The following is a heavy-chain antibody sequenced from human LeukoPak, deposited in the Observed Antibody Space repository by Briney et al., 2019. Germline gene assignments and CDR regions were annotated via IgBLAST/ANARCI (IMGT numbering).Heavy chain of an antibody. CDR2: ISYTGST. J-gene: IGHJ5*01. CDR1: GGSISSSSYY. CDR3: AREGYSSNWYDY. Sequence: SETLSLTCTVSGGSISSSSYYWAWIRQPPGKGLEWIGYISYTGSTNYNPSLKSRVTISVDTSKNQFSLKLRSVTAADTAVYYCAREGYSSNWYDYWGQGTLVTVSS. D-gene: IGHD6-13*01. V-gene: IGHV4-61*01.